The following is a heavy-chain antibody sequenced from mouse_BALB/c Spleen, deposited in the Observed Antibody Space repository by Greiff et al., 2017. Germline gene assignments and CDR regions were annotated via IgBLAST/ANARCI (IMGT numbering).Heavy chain of an antibody. Sequence: EVQLVESGAGLVKPGGSLTLSCAASGFSFSSYAMSWVRQSPEKRLEWVAEISSGGSYTYYPDTVTGRFTISSDNAKNTLYLEMSSLRLEDTAMYYRAREGYYGSSYYFEDWGQGTTRTVSS. CDR1: GFSFSSYA. D-gene: IGHD1-1*01. CDR3: AREGYYGSSYYFED. J-gene: IGHJ2*01. CDR2: ISSGGSYT. V-gene: IGHV5-9-4*01.